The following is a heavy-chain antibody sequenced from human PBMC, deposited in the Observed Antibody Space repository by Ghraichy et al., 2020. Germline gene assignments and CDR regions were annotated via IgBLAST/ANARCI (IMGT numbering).Heavy chain of an antibody. Sequence: GESLNISCKGSGYSFSIYWIGWVRQMPGKGLEWMGIIYPGDSDTRYSPSFQGQVTISADKSISTAYLQWSSLKASDTAMYYCARLPYFDFWSGYTFDYWGQGTLVTVSS. CDR1: GYSFSIYW. V-gene: IGHV5-51*01. CDR2: IYPGDSDT. D-gene: IGHD3-3*01. J-gene: IGHJ4*02. CDR3: ARLPYFDFWSGYTFDY.